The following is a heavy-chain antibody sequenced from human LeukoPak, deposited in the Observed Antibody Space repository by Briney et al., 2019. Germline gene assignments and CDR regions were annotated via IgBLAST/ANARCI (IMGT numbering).Heavy chain of an antibody. V-gene: IGHV5-51*01. CDR2: IYPGDSDT. D-gene: IGHD2-2*01. CDR1: GYRFTSYW. CDR3: ARLARIVVVPAAIPPQVIQH. Sequence: GESLKISCKGSGYRFTSYWIGWVRQMPGKGLEWMGIIYPGDSDTRYSPSFQGQVTISADKSISTAYLQWSSLKASDTAMYYCARLARIVVVPAAIPPQVIQHWGQGTLVTVSS. J-gene: IGHJ1*01.